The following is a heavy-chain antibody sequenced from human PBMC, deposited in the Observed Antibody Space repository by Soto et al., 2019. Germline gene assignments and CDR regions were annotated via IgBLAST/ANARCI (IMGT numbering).Heavy chain of an antibody. CDR2: IYYSGST. D-gene: IGHD2-15*01. CDR3: ARGVGLAIVAAISQPANWFDP. CDR1: GGSISSGDYY. J-gene: IGHJ5*02. V-gene: IGHV4-30-4*01. Sequence: QVQLQESGPGLVKPSQTLSLTCTVSGGSISSGDYYWSWIRQPPGKGLEWIGYIYYSGSTYYNPSLKSRVTISVDTSKNQFSLKLSSVTAADTSLYYCARGVGLAIVAAISQPANWFDPWGQGTLVTVSS.